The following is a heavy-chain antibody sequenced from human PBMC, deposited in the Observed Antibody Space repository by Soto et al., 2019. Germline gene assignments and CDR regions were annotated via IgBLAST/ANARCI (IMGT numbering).Heavy chain of an antibody. CDR2: IFSNHEK. D-gene: IGHD6-13*01. CDR1: GFSLSNARMG. J-gene: IGHJ4*02. V-gene: IGHV2-26*01. CDR3: PRAASGWYGY. Sequence: QVTLKESGPVLVKPTETLTLTCTVSGFSLSNARMGVSWIRQPPGKALEWLAHIFSNHEKSYSTSLKSRLTIPNDTSKSQVVLTMTHMDPVDTAPYHRPRAASGWYGYWGQGTLVTGSS.